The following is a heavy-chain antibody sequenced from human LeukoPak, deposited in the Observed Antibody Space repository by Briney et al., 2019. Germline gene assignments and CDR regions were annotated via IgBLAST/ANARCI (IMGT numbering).Heavy chain of an antibody. D-gene: IGHD3-10*01. V-gene: IGHV3-48*03. Sequence: GGSLRLSCAASGFTFSNYEMNWVRQAPGKGLEWISYVASSGSTSYYADSVKGRFTISRDNAKNSMYLQMNSLRAEDTSIYYCARVCGSGNRLGYLDLWGQGTLVIVSS. CDR2: VASSGSTS. CDR3: ARVCGSGNRLGYLDL. J-gene: IGHJ4*02. CDR1: GFTFSNYE.